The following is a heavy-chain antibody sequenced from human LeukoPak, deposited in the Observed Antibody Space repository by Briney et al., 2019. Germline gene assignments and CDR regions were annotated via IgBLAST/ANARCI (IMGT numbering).Heavy chain of an antibody. J-gene: IGHJ4*02. D-gene: IGHD3-22*01. CDR2: INPNSGGT. CDR3: ARGPYDSSGYYYAFFDY. V-gene: IGHV1-2*02. Sequence: ASVKVSCKASGYTFTGYYMHWVRQAPGQGLEWMGWINPNSGGTNYAQKFQGRVTMTRDTSISTAYMELSRLRSDDTAVYYCARGPYDSSGYYYAFFDYWGQGTLVTVSS. CDR1: GYTFTGYY.